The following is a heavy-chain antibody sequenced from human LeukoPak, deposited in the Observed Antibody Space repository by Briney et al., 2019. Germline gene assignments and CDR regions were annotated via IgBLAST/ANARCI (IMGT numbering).Heavy chain of an antibody. D-gene: IGHD6-13*01. CDR1: GGSISSSSYY. V-gene: IGHV4-39*01. CDR2: IYYSGST. CDR3: ARWGAAVNY. J-gene: IGHJ4*02. Sequence: SETLSLTCTVSGGSISSSSYYWGWIRQPPGQGLEWIGSIYYSGSTYYNPSLKSRVTISVDTSKNQFSLKLSSVTAADTAVYYCARWGAAVNYWGQGTLVTVSS.